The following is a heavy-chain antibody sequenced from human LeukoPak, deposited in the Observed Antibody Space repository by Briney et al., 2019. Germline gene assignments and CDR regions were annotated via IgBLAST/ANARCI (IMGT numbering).Heavy chain of an antibody. Sequence: GRSLRLSCAASGFPFSSYGMHWVRQAPGKGPEWVAVISHDGSNKYYEDSVKGRFTISRDNSKNTLYLQMNSLRAEDTAVYYCATDPVVAGGIRHFEYWGQGTLVTVSS. CDR2: ISHDGSNK. V-gene: IGHV3-30*03. D-gene: IGHD6-13*01. CDR1: GFPFSSYG. J-gene: IGHJ4*02. CDR3: ATDPVVAGGIRHFEY.